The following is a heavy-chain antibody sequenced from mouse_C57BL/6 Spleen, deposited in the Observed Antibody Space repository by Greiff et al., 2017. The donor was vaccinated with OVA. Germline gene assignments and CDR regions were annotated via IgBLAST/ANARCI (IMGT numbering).Heavy chain of an antibody. CDR1: CYTFTSSS. CDR3: ARWVNYEGAMDY. CDR2: INPSIGYT. J-gene: IGHJ4*01. Sequence: QVQLQPSGAELARPGSSVTLSCTASCYTFTSSSLHWVHPRPCQGLAWIGYINPSIGYTKYNQKFKDKATLTADKSSSPAYMQLSSLTSEDSAVYYCARWVNYEGAMDYWGQGTSVTVSS. D-gene: IGHD1-1*01. V-gene: IGHV1-4*01.